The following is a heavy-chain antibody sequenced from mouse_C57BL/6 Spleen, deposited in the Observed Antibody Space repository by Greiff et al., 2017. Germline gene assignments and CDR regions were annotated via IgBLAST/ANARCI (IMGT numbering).Heavy chain of an antibody. D-gene: IGHD2-3*01. Sequence: VQLQQSGAELVRPGTSVKMSCKASGYTFTNYWIGWAKQRPGHGLEWIGDIYPGGGYTNYNEKFKGKATLTADKSSSTAYMQFSSLTSEDSAIYYCARGDGYYVLYFDDWGQGTTLTVSS. V-gene: IGHV1-63*01. CDR3: ARGDGYYVLYFDD. CDR2: IYPGGGYT. CDR1: GYTFTNYW. J-gene: IGHJ2*01.